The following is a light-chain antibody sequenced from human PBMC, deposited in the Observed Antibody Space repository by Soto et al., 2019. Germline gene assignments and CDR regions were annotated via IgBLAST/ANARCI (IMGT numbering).Light chain of an antibody. CDR3: ASYISRSTLV. CDR2: DVS. V-gene: IGLV2-14*03. Sequence: QSALTQPASVSGSPGQSITISCTGSSSDVGGYDFVSWYQHHPGKAPRLMIFDVSNRPSAVSNRFSGSKSGNTASLTISGLQAEDEGDYYCASYISRSTLVFGTGTKVTVL. CDR1: SSDVGGYDF. J-gene: IGLJ1*01.